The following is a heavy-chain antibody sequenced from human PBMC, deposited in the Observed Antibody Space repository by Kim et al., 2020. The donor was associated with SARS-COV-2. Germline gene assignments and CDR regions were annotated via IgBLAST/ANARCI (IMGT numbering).Heavy chain of an antibody. Sequence: HYAGAVNGRFTSSIHNSKNSLYLQLNSPRAEDTAVYYCARDFDKGQFDYWGQGTLVTVSS. CDR3: ARDFDKGQFDY. V-gene: IGHV3-53*01. J-gene: IGHJ4*02.